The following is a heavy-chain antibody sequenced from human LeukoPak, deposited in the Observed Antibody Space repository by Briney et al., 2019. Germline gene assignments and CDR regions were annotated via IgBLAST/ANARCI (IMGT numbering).Heavy chain of an antibody. CDR2: IYYSGST. Sequence: SQTLSLTCTVSGGSISSGDYYWSWIRQPPGKGLEWIGYIYYSGSTYYNPSLKSRVTISVDTSKNQFSLKLSSVTAADTPVYYCARNRDGYIYYFDYWGQGTLVTVSS. D-gene: IGHD5-24*01. J-gene: IGHJ4*02. CDR1: GGSISSGDYY. CDR3: ARNRDGYIYYFDY. V-gene: IGHV4-30-4*01.